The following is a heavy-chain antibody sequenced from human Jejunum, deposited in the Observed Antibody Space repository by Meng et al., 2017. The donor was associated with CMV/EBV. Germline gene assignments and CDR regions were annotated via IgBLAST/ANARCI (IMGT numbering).Heavy chain of an antibody. CDR2: IGPNSGDT. J-gene: IGHJ4*02. V-gene: IGHV1-2*02. Sequence: QVQVVQSWAEVKKAGASVKVSCKASGYTFTNYYIHGVRQAPGQGLEWMGWIGPNSGDTNYAQKFQGRVTMTRDTSINTAYMELSRLNFDDTAVYYCARKMGVYYFDYWGQGTLVTVSS. CDR3: ARKMGVYYFDY. CDR1: GYTFTNYY. D-gene: IGHD2-8*02.